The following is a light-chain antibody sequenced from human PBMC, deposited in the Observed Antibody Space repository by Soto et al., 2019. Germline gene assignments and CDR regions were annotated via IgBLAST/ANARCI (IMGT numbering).Light chain of an antibody. CDR3: QQYGSSPSIT. J-gene: IGKJ5*01. V-gene: IGKV3-20*01. CDR1: QCVSSSY. CDR2: GAS. Sequence: EIVLTQSPGTLSLSPGERETLSCRASQCVSSSYLALYQQKPGQAPRLLIYGASSSATGIPDRFSGSGSGTDFTLTISRLEPEDFAVYYCQQYGSSPSITFGQGTRLEIK.